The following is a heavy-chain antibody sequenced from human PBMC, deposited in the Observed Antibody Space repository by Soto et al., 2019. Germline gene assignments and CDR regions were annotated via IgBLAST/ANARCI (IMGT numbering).Heavy chain of an antibody. CDR1: GFSFSVYG. J-gene: IGHJ4*02. CDR2: IWYDASKQ. CDR3: AAWAEGATEVH. V-gene: IGHV3-33*01. Sequence: PGGSLRLSCEASGFSFSVYGMHWVRQAPGKGLEWVAVIWYDASKQFYAGSVEGRFTISRDNSTATLYLQMNSLRAEDTAVYYCAAWAEGATEVHWGQGTLVTVSS. D-gene: IGHD2-15*01.